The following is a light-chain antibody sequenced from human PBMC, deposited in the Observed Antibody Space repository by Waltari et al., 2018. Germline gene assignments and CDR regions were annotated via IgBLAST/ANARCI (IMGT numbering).Light chain of an antibody. CDR2: DVR. CDR1: RPAVGGYNY. V-gene: IGLV2-23*02. J-gene: IGLJ2*01. CDR3: CSYAGSSTPVI. Sequence: QSALTQPASVSGSPGQSITISRTGTRPAVGGYNYVSWYQQHPGKAPKFIIYDVRKRPSGVSNRFSGSKSGNTASLTISGLQAEDEADYYCCSYAGSSTPVIFGGGTKLTVL.